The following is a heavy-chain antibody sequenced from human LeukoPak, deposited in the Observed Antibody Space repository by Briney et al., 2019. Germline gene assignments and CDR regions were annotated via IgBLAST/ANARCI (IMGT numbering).Heavy chain of an antibody. CDR2: IYTSGST. V-gene: IGHV4-61*02. CDR1: GGSISSGSYY. CDR3: ASSSSSWYRERGWFDP. Sequence: PSQTLSLTCTVSGGSISSGSYYWSWIRQPAGKGLEWIGRIYTSGSTNYNPSLKSRVTISVDTSKNQFSLKLSSVTAADTAVYYCASSSSSWYRERGWFDPWGQGTLVTVSS. J-gene: IGHJ5*02. D-gene: IGHD6-13*01.